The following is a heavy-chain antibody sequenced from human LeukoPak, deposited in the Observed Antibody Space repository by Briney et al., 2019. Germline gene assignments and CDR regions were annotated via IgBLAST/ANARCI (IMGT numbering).Heavy chain of an antibody. J-gene: IGHJ4*02. CDR3: ARPSPPGYRSGWYDHGFDS. CDR2: IYPGDSDT. D-gene: IGHD6-19*01. CDR1: GYSFTSYW. Sequence: GESLKISCKGSGYSFTSYWIGWVRQMPGKGLEWMGIIYPGDSDTRYSPSFQGQVTISADKSISTAYLQWSSLKASDTAMYYCARPSPPGYRSGWYDHGFDSWGQGTLVTVSS. V-gene: IGHV5-51*01.